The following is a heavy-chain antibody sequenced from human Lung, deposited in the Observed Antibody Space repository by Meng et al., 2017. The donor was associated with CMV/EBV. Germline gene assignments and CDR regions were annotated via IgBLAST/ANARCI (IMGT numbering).Heavy chain of an antibody. CDR2: VSPKTGDT. J-gene: IGHJ4*02. V-gene: IGHV1-2*02. D-gene: IGHD2/OR15-2a*01. CDR3: ARTLAGPFDS. Sequence: QVPLVQSGAEVKIPGASVKVACKASRLTFNGYDIHWVRQAPGQGLEWMGSVSPKTGDTNFAQKFHGRVTLTRDTSINTAYLGLNRLTSDDTAVYYCARTLAGPFDSWGQGTLVTVSS. CDR1: RLTFNGYD.